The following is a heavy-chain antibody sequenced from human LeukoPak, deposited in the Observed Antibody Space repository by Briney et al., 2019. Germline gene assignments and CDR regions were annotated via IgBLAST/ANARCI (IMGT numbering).Heavy chain of an antibody. Sequence: GASVKVSCKASGYTFTGYYMHWVRQAPGQGLEWMGWINPNSGGTNYAQKFQGWVTMTRDTSISTAYMELSRLRSNDTAVYYCARAIDVSANYYDSTPLDYWGQGTLVTVSS. J-gene: IGHJ4*02. CDR2: INPNSGGT. CDR1: GYTFTGYY. D-gene: IGHD3-22*01. V-gene: IGHV1-2*04. CDR3: ARAIDVSANYYDSTPLDY.